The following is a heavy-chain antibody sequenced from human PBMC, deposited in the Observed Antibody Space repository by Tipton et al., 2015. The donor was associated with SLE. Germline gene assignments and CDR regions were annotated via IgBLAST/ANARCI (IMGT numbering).Heavy chain of an antibody. J-gene: IGHJ3*02. CDR3: ARAVLVRGGAFDI. V-gene: IGHV4-39*07. CDR1: GGSISSSSYY. CDR2: IYYSGYT. D-gene: IGHD3-10*01. Sequence: TLSLTCTVSGGSISSSSYYWGWIRQPPGKGLEWIGSIYYSGYTNYNPSLKSRVTISVDTSKNQFSLKLSSVTAADTAVYYCARAVLVRGGAFDIWGQGTMVTVSS.